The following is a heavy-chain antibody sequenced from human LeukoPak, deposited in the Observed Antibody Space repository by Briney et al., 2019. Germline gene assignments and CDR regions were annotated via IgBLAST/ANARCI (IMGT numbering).Heavy chain of an antibody. Sequence: LTGGSLRLSCAASGFTFSSYAMHWVRQAPGKGLEWVALISYDGSNKYYGDSVKGRFTISRDSSKNTVFLQMNSLRREDTAVYYCARDGGGAVAASRFDYWGQGTLVTVSS. D-gene: IGHD6-19*01. CDR1: GFTFSSYA. CDR3: ARDGGGAVAASRFDY. CDR2: ISYDGSNK. V-gene: IGHV3-30-3*01. J-gene: IGHJ4*02.